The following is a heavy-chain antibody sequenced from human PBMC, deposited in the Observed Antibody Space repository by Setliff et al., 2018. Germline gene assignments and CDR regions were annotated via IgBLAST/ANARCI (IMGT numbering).Heavy chain of an antibody. Sequence: GASVKVSCKASGGTFSSYAISWVRQAPGQGLEWMGGIIPIFGTANYAQKFQGRVTITADESTSTAYMELSSLRSEDTAVYYCGRAGGGEFGELRYYYYYYYMDVWGKGTTVTVSS. CDR1: GGTFSSYA. D-gene: IGHD3-10*01. J-gene: IGHJ6*03. V-gene: IGHV1-69*13. CDR3: GRAGGGEFGELRYYYYYYYMDV. CDR2: IIPIFGTA.